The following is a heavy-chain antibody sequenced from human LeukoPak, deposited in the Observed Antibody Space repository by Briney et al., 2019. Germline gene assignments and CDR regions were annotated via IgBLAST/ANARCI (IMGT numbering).Heavy chain of an antibody. CDR3: ARDRGYYYGSGTLLGDAFDI. V-gene: IGHV4-61*02. CDR2: IYTSGST. J-gene: IGHJ3*02. Sequence: SQTLSLTCTVSGGSISSGSYYWSWIRQPAGKGLEWIGRIYTSGSTNYNPSLKSRVTISVDTSKNQFSLKLSSVTAADTAVYYCARDRGYYYGSGTLLGDAFDIWGQGTMVTVSS. CDR1: GGSISSGSYY. D-gene: IGHD3-10*01.